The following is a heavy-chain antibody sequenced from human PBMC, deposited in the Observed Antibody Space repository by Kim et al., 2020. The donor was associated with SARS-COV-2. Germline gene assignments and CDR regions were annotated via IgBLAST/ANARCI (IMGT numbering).Heavy chain of an antibody. CDR1: GFTFSDYW. J-gene: IGHJ4*02. Sequence: GGSLRLSCAASGFTFSDYWMHWVRQAPGSGLVWVSRIKRDGSGPTYADSVKGRFTISRDNAKNTLYLQMNSLTDEDTAMYYCARETAVTGEYYFDFWGQGSLVTLSS. CDR3: ARETAVTGEYYFDF. CDR2: IKRDGSGP. D-gene: IGHD6-19*01. V-gene: IGHV3-74*01.